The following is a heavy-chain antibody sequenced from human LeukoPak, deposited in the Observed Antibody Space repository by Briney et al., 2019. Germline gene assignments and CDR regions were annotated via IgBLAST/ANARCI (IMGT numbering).Heavy chain of an antibody. CDR1: GFTFSSYW. CDR3: ARPRAPGLRFLEHPGYYYYMDV. CDR2: IKQDGGEK. D-gene: IGHD3-3*01. V-gene: IGHV3-7*01. Sequence: GGSLRLSCAASGFTFSSYWMSWVRQAPGKGLEWVANIKQDGGEKYYVDSVKGRFTISRDNAKNSLYLQRNSLRAEDTAVYYCARPRAPGLRFLEHPGYYYYMDVWGKRTTVTVSS. J-gene: IGHJ6*03.